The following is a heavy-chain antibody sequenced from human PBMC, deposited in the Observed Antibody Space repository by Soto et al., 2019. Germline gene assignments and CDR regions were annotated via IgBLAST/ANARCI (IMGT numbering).Heavy chain of an antibody. CDR1: GGSISSYY. V-gene: IGHV4-59*01. Sequence: SETLSLTCTVSGGSISSYYWSWIRQPPGKGLEWIGYIYYSGSTNYNPSLKSRVTISVDTSKNQFSLKLSSVTAADMAVYYCARDRGLNGGNSPFDYWGQGTLVTVSS. D-gene: IGHD2-21*02. J-gene: IGHJ4*02. CDR2: IYYSGST. CDR3: ARDRGLNGGNSPFDY.